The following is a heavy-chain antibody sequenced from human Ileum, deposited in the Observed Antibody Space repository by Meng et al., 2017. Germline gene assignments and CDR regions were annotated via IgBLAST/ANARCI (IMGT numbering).Heavy chain of an antibody. Sequence: GESLKISCAASGFIFSDYAMSWVRQAPGKGLEWVATISGNTNGIWYADSVKGRFTISRDNSKNTLSLQMNSLRAEDTALYYCARRASGQFLEWLLKYWGQGTLVTVS. CDR1: GFIFSDYA. V-gene: IGHV3-23*01. CDR3: ARRASGQFLEWLLKY. D-gene: IGHD3-3*01. J-gene: IGHJ4*02. CDR2: ISGNTNGI.